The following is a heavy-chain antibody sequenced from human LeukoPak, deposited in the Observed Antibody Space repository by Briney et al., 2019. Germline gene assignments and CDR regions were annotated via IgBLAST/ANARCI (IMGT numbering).Heavy chain of an antibody. CDR1: GFIFSNYAM. CDR2: IYHSGST. CDR3: ARARGYGDYGDAFEI. V-gene: IGHV4-4*02. D-gene: IGHD4-17*01. Sequence: GSLRLSCAASGFIFSNYAMSWVRQPPGKGLEWIGEIYHSGSTDYNPSLKSRVTISVDKSKNQFSLNLNSVTTADTAVYYCARARGYGDYGDAFEIWGQGTTVTVSS. J-gene: IGHJ3*02.